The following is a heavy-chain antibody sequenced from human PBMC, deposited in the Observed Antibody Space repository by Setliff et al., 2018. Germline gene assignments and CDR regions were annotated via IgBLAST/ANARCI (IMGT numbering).Heavy chain of an antibody. CDR3: TRDFLGATASFDI. D-gene: IGHD3-3*01. J-gene: IGHJ3*02. CDR1: GFTLTSYP. Sequence: ASVKVSCKASGFTLTSYPIHWVRQDPGQRLEWMGWINPYNGNRKYSQRFQGRVTITRDTSASTVFLELSTLRSENTAVYYCTRDFLGATASFDIWGQGTMVTVSS. CDR2: INPYNGNR. V-gene: IGHV1-3*01.